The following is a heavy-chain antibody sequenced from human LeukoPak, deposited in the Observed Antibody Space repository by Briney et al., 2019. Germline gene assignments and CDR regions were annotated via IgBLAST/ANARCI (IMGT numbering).Heavy chain of an antibody. V-gene: IGHV4-34*01. J-gene: IGHJ4*02. Sequence: PSETLSLTCAVYGGSFSGYYWSWIRQPPGKGLEWIGEINHRGSTNYYPSLKSRFTISVDTSKDQFSLKMSSVTAADAAVYYCARGSGSGSGSFPNDYWGQGTLVTVSS. CDR1: GGSFSGYY. CDR3: ARGSGSGSGSFPNDY. CDR2: INHRGST. D-gene: IGHD3-10*01.